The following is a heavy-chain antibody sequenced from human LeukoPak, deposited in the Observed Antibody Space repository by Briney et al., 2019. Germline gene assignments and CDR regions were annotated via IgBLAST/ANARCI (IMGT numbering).Heavy chain of an antibody. J-gene: IGHJ1*01. Sequence: GGTLRLSCAGSGFTFNSYAMSWVRQTPGKGLEWVSGISGSGGSTYYADSVTGRFTISRDNSKNTLYLQMDSLRAEDTAVYYCAKGITMIVVVTEYFQHWGQGTLVTVSS. CDR2: ISGSGGST. CDR3: AKGITMIVVVTEYFQH. V-gene: IGHV3-23*01. CDR1: GFTFNSYA. D-gene: IGHD3-22*01.